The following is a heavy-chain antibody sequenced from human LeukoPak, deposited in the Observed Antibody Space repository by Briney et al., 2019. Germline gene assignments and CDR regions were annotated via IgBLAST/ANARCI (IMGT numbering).Heavy chain of an antibody. CDR3: TTYGSGRKFDY. CDR1: GFTFSDAW. V-gene: IGHV3-15*04. J-gene: IGHJ4*02. CDR2: IESKTDGGTT. Sequence: GGSLRLSCAASGFTFSDAWMSWVRQTPGKGLEWVGRIESKTDGGTTDYGAPVKDRFTISRDDSTNTLYLQMNSLKSEDTAVYYCTTYGSGRKFDYWGQGILVTVSS. D-gene: IGHD3-10*01.